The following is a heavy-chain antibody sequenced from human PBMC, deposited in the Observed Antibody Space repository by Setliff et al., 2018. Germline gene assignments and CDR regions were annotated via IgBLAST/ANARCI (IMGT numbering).Heavy chain of an antibody. J-gene: IGHJ6*02. Sequence: PSETLSLTCTVSGGSISSSSYYWGRIRQPPGKGLEWIGSIYYSGSTYYNPSLKSRVTISVDTSKNQFSLKLSSVTAADTAVYYCARVSMYSSSWYYYYYGMDVWGQGTTVTVSS. CDR3: ARVSMYSSSWYYYYYGMDV. V-gene: IGHV4-39*07. CDR1: GGSISSSSYY. D-gene: IGHD6-13*01. CDR2: IYYSGST.